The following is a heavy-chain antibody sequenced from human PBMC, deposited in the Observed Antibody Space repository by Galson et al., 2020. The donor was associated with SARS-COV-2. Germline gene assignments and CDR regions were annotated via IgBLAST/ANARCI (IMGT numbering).Heavy chain of an antibody. CDR3: AKKGFGDGYNWAEYFQH. Sequence: GGSLRLSCAASGFTFSSYGMHWVRQAPGKGLEWVAVISYDGSNKYYADSVKGRFTISRDDSKNTLYLQMNSLRAEDTAVYYCAKKGFGDGYNWAEYFQHWGQGTLVTVSS. D-gene: IGHD5-12*01. CDR1: GFTFSSYG. V-gene: IGHV3-30*18. CDR2: ISYDGSNK. J-gene: IGHJ1*01.